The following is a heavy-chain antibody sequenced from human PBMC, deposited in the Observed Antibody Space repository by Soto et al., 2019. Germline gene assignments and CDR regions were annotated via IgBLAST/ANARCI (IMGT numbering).Heavy chain of an antibody. Sequence: SETLSLTCAVYGGSFSGYYWSWIRQPPGKGLEWIGEINHSGSTNYNPSLKSRVTISVDTSKNQFSLKLSSVTAADTAVYYCAREVPYSTNAEYLQHWGQGTLVNVSS. CDR1: GGSFSGYY. CDR2: INHSGST. CDR3: AREVPYSTNAEYLQH. J-gene: IGHJ1*01. V-gene: IGHV4-34*01. D-gene: IGHD6-13*01.